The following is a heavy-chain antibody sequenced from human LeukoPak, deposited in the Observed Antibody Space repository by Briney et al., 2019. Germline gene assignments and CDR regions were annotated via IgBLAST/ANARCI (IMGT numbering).Heavy chain of an antibody. V-gene: IGHV3-23*01. CDR1: GITFSSYG. D-gene: IGHD2-15*01. CDR3: AKNGDRGAYCTGGTCYPYFYYYMDV. Sequence: GGTLRLSCAASGITFSSYGMSWVRQAPGKGLEWVSSISSTGGTTYYADSVRGRFTISRDNSKNTLYLQMNSLRAEDTAIYYCAKNGDRGAYCTGGTCYPYFYYYMDVWGKGTTVTISS. J-gene: IGHJ6*03. CDR2: ISSTGGTT.